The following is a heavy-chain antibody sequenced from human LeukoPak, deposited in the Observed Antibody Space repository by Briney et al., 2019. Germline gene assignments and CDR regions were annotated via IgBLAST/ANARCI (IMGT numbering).Heavy chain of an antibody. CDR3: ARDWSGSYFFTY. Sequence: ASVKVSCKTSGYTFIGYYMHWVRQAPGQGLEWMGRINPNSGGTSYAQQFQGRVTMTRDTSISAAYMELSRLTSDDTAVYYCARDWSGSYFFTYWGQGTLATVSS. CDR2: INPNSGGT. CDR1: GYTFIGYY. V-gene: IGHV1-2*06. J-gene: IGHJ4*02. D-gene: IGHD1-26*01.